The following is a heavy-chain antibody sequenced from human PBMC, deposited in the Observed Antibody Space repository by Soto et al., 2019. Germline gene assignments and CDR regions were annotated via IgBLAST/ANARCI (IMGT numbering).Heavy chain of an antibody. CDR2: ISSSSSTI. J-gene: IGHJ6*03. Sequence: SLRLSCAASGFTFSLYSMNWVRQAPGKGLEWVSFISSSSSTIYYGDSVRGRFTISRDNAKNSLSLQMNSLRAEDTAVYYCARVRDYYFHMDVWGKGTTVTVS. CDR1: GFTFSLYS. CDR3: ARVRDYYFHMDV. V-gene: IGHV3-48*01.